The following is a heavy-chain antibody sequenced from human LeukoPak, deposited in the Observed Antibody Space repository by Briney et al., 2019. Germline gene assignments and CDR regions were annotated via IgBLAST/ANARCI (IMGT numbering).Heavy chain of an antibody. Sequence: GASVKVSCKASGYTFTGYYMHWVRQAPGQGLEWMGWINPNSGATYYAQRFEGRVTMTRDTSITTAYMELSRLRSDDTAVYYCAGYYDSSGYHPSRFDYWGQGTLATVSS. J-gene: IGHJ4*02. D-gene: IGHD3-22*01. CDR1: GYTFTGYY. CDR2: INPNSGAT. V-gene: IGHV1-2*02. CDR3: AGYYDSSGYHPSRFDY.